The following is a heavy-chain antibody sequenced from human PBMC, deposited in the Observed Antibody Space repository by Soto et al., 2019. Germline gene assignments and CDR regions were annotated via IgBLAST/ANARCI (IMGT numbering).Heavy chain of an antibody. J-gene: IGHJ6*02. D-gene: IGHD3-10*01. V-gene: IGHV4-34*01. CDR3: ARGAAYYYGSGSYYTLRYYYGMDV. CDR1: GGSFSGYY. CDR2: INHSGST. Sequence: SETRSLTCAVYGGSFSGYYWSWIRQPPGKGLEWIGEINHSGSTNYNPSLKSRVTISVDTSKNQFSLKLSSVTAADTAVYYCARGAAYYYGSGSYYTLRYYYGMDVWGQGTTVTVSS.